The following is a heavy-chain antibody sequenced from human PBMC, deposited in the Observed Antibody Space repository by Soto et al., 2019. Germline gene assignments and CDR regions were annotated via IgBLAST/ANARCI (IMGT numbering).Heavy chain of an antibody. CDR1: GYSFTSYW. D-gene: IGHD1-1*01. CDR2: IYPGDSDT. V-gene: IGHV5-51*01. J-gene: IGHJ4*02. Sequence: PGESLKISCKGSGYSFTSYWIGWVRQIPGKGLEWMGIIYPGDSDTRYSPSFQGQVSISADKSISTAYLQWSSLKASDTAMYYCARHCWNDGSNYYDYWGQGTLVTVSS. CDR3: ARHCWNDGSNYYDY.